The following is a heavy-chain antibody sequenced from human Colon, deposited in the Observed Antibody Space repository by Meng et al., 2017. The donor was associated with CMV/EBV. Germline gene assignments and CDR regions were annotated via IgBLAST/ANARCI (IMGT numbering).Heavy chain of an antibody. Sequence: ARLVRRGTVVKKPVAAVTVPCKASGYTCIDYVMYWVRQAPGQGLECLGVINPITGGTNYAQKFQGRVTMTRDTSMNTAYMELSRLRSDDTAVYYCASLSGGDFDYWGQGTLVTVSS. CDR2: INPITGGT. CDR1: GYTCIDYV. D-gene: IGHD1-26*01. J-gene: IGHJ4*02. CDR3: ASLSGGDFDY. V-gene: IGHV1-2*02.